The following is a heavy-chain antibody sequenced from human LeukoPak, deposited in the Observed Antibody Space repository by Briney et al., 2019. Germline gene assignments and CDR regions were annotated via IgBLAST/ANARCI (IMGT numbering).Heavy chain of an antibody. CDR3: ARPAIHYYDSSGYYYVDY. V-gene: IGHV5-10-1*01. J-gene: IGHJ4*02. D-gene: IGHD3-22*01. CDR2: IDPSDSYT. CDR1: GYSFTSYW. Sequence: KGGESLKISCKGSGYSFTSYWISWVRQMPGKGLEWMGRIDPSDSYTNYSPSFQGHVTISADKSISTAYLQWSSLKASDTAMYYCARPAIHYYDSSGYYYVDYWGQGTLVTVSS.